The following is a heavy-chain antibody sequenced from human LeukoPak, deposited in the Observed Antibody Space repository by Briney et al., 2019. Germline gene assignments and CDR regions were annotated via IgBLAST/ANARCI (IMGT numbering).Heavy chain of an antibody. CDR1: GFTFSSYE. CDR3: ARDLGIAVAGIFDY. J-gene: IGHJ4*02. Sequence: PGGSLRLSCAASGFTFSSYEMNRVRQAPGKGLEWVSYISSSGSTIYYADSVKGRFTISRDNAKNSLYLQMNSLRAEDTAVYYCARDLGIAVAGIFDYWGQGTLVTVSS. CDR2: ISSSGSTI. D-gene: IGHD6-19*01. V-gene: IGHV3-48*03.